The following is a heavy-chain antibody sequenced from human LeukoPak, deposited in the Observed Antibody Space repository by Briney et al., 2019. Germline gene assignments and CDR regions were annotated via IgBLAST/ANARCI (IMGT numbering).Heavy chain of an antibody. V-gene: IGHV3-48*03. CDR2: ISSSGSTI. CDR3: ARDWEVGGPASAFDI. Sequence: PGGPLRLSCAASGFTFSSYEMNWVRQAPGKGLEWVSYISSSGSTIYYADSVKGRFTISRDNAKNSLYLQMNSLRAEDTAVYYCARDWEVGGPASAFDIWGQWTMVTVSS. J-gene: IGHJ3*02. CDR1: GFTFSSYE. D-gene: IGHD1-26*01.